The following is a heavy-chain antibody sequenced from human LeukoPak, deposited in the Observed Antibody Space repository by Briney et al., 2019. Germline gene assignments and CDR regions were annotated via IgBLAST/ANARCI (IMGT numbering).Heavy chain of an antibody. J-gene: IGHJ6*02. CDR1: GYTFTSYG. CDR3: ARDPFGDFWSGPPYGMDV. V-gene: IGHV1-18*01. Sequence: GASVKVSCKASGYTFTSYGISWVRQAPGQGLEGMGWISAYNGNTNYAQKLQGRVTMTTDTSTSTAYMELRSLRSDDTAVYYCARDPFGDFWSGPPYGMDVWGQGTTVTVSS. D-gene: IGHD3-3*01. CDR2: ISAYNGNT.